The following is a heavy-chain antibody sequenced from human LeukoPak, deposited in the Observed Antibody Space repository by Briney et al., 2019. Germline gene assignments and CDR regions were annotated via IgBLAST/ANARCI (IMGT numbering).Heavy chain of an antibody. V-gene: IGHV1-18*01. Sequence: ASVKVSCKASGYTFTSYGISWVRQAPGQGLEWMGWISAYNGNTNYAQKLQGRVTMTTDTSTSTAYMELRSLRSDDTAVYYCARDPGRSTYYDILTGYYNYYYYMDVWGKGTTVTISS. CDR3: ARDPGRSTYYDILTGYYNYYYYMDV. D-gene: IGHD3-9*01. CDR2: ISAYNGNT. CDR1: GYTFTSYG. J-gene: IGHJ6*03.